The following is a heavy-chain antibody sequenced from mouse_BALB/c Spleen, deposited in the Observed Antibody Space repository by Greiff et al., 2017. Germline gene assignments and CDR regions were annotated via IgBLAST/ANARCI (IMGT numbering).Heavy chain of an antibody. CDR2: INPYNDGT. V-gene: IGHV1-14*01. Sequence: VQLQQSGPELVKPGASVKMSCKASGYTFTSYVMHWVKQKPGQGLEWIGYINPYNDGTKYNEKFKGKATLTSDKSSSTAYMELSSLTSEDSAVYYCARLIYDGYVRGFAYWGQGTLVTVSA. CDR1: GYTFTSYV. J-gene: IGHJ3*01. CDR3: ARLIYDGYVRGFAY. D-gene: IGHD2-3*01.